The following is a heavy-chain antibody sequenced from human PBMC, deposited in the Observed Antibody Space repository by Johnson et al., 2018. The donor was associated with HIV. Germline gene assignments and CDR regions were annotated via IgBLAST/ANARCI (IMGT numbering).Heavy chain of an antibody. Sequence: VQLVESGGGLAKPAWSPRLSCAASGFTVSSYYMSWVRQAPGKGLEWVSVLFSGGSTYYADSVTGRFTISRDNSKNTLYLQMNSLRAEDTAVYYCARERAYSGSYSRFDAFDIWGRGTMVTVSS. D-gene: IGHD1-26*01. CDR1: GFTVSSYY. CDR3: ARERAYSGSYSRFDAFDI. J-gene: IGHJ3*02. CDR2: LFSGGST. V-gene: IGHV3-66*01.